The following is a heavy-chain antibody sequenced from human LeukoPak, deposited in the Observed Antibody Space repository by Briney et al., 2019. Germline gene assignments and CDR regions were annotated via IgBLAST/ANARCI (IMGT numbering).Heavy chain of an antibody. J-gene: IGHJ3*02. CDR2: INPNSGGR. D-gene: IGHD3-10*01. CDR1: GYTFTDYY. CDR3: ARLKGGDEKDAFDI. V-gene: IGHV1-2*02. Sequence: ASVKVSCKASGYTFTDYYVQWVRQAPGQGLEWMGWINPNSGGRNVAQKFQGRVTMTRDTSISTVYMELSSLRSDDTAVYYCARLKGGDEKDAFDIWGQGTMVTVSS.